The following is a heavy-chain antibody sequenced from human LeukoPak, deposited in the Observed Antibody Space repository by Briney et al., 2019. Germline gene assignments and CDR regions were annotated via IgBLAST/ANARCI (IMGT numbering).Heavy chain of an antibody. D-gene: IGHD2-8*01. CDR1: GFTFSSYG. J-gene: IGHJ3*02. CDR2: ISYDGSNK. V-gene: IGHV3-30*03. CDR3: ARGQYCTNGVCYDAFDI. Sequence: GRSLRLSCAASGFTFSSYGMHWVRQAPGKGVEWVAVISYDGSNKYYEDSVKGRFTISRDNSKNTLYLQMNSLRAEDTAVYYCARGQYCTNGVCYDAFDIWGQGTTVTVSS.